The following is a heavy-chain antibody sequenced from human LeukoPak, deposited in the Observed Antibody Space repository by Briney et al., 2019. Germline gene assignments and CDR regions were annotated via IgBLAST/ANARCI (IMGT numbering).Heavy chain of an antibody. Sequence: SETLSLTCTVSGDSISSSSYYWGWLRQPPGTGLEWLGFIYFSGSTYYNPSLKSRVTLSVDTSKNQFSLKMNSVTAADTAVYFCARDGHASGFFDYWGQGILVTVSS. D-gene: IGHD6-19*01. CDR1: GDSISSSSYY. J-gene: IGHJ4*02. V-gene: IGHV4-39*07. CDR2: IYFSGST. CDR3: ARDGHASGFFDY.